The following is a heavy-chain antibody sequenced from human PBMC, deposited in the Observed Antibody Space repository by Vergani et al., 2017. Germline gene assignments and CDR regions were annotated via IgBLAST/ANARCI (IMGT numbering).Heavy chain of an antibody. CDR3: TIGVGAFDY. J-gene: IGHJ4*02. D-gene: IGHD1-26*01. V-gene: IGHV6-1*01. CDR1: GDSVSSNSAA. CDR2: TYYRSKWYN. Sequence: QVQLPQSGPGLVKPSQTLSLTCAISGDSVSSNSAAWNWIRKSPSRGLEWLGRTYYRSKWYNDYAVYVKSRITINQDTSKNQYSLQLDSITAEDTAMYYCTIGVGAFDYWGQGTLVTVAS.